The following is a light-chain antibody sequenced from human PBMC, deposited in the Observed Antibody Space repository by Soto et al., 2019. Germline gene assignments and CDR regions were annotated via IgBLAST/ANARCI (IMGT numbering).Light chain of an antibody. Sequence: QSALTQPASVSGSPGQSITISCTGTSSDVGGFNFVSWYQQHPGKAPKLLIYDVSNRPSGVSNRFSGSKSGNTASLTISGLQAEDEADYYCSSYTSTDTELFGTGTKLTVL. CDR2: DVS. CDR3: SSYTSTDTEL. CDR1: SSDVGGFNF. V-gene: IGLV2-14*03. J-gene: IGLJ1*01.